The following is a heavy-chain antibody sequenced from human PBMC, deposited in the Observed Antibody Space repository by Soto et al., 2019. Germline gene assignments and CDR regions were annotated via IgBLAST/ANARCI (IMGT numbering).Heavy chain of an antibody. CDR3: AREPPALKGDAYDV. J-gene: IGHJ3*01. CDR2: IIPLLRIA. V-gene: IGHV1-69*08. Sequence: QVQLVQSGAEMKRPGSSVNVSCKASGGTFSSYTISWVRQAPGQGLEWVGRIIPLLRIANYAQKFQGRVTSTADRSSGTAYMDLSSLTSDDTAVYYCAREPPALKGDAYDVWGQWTMVIVSS. CDR1: GGTFSSYT.